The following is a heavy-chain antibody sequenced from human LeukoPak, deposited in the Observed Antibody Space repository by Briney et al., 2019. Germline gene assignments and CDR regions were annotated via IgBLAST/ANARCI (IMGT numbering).Heavy chain of an antibody. J-gene: IGHJ4*02. V-gene: IGHV4-30-2*05. CDR1: GGSFSSGAYS. CDR3: ARNRDGYNSFDY. Sequence: SETLSLTCAVSGGSFSSGAYSWSWIRQPPGKGLEWIGYIYHSGSTFYNPSLRSRVTISVDTSKNHFSLKLSSVTAADTAVYYCARNRDGYNSFDYWGQGTLVTVSS. D-gene: IGHD5-24*01. CDR2: IYHSGST.